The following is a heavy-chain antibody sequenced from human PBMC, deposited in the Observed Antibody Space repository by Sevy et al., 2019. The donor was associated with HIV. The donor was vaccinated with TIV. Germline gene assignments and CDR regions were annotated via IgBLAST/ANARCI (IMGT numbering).Heavy chain of an antibody. J-gene: IGHJ4*02. D-gene: IGHD3-10*01. CDR2: ISSSSSDI. CDR3: ATLLMWFGELPRGLDY. V-gene: IGHV3-21*01. Sequence: GGSLRLSCAASGFNFNMYRMNWVRQAPGKGLEWVSSISSSSSDIKYADSVKGRFTVSRDNAKNSLFLKMNSLRAEDTAVYYCATLLMWFGELPRGLDYWGQGALVTVSS. CDR1: GFNFNMYR.